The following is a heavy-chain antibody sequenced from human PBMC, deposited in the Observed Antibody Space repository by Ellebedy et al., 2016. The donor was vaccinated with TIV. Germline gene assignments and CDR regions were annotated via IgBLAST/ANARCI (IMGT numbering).Heavy chain of an antibody. V-gene: IGHV3-21*01. CDR3: ARQQLIHS. CDR2: ISRRSSYI. Sequence: PGGSLRFSCAASGFIFSSFTMNWFRPAPGKELEWVSSISRRSSYIYYADSVKGRFTISRDDAMNSLYLQMNSLRAEDTAVYYCARQQLIHSWGQGTLVTVSS. CDR1: GFIFSSFT. D-gene: IGHD6-13*01. J-gene: IGHJ4*02.